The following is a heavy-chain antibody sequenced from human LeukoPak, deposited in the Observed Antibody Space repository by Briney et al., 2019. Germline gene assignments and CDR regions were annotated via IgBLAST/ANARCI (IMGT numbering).Heavy chain of an antibody. Sequence: PGGSLRLSCAASGFTVSSNYMSWVRQAPGEGLEWVSVIYSGGSTYYADSVKGRFTISRDNSKNTLYLQMNSLRAEDTAVYYCARALRGYSYGYWAAELDYWGQGTLVTVSS. D-gene: IGHD5-18*01. CDR3: ARALRGYSYGYWAAELDY. J-gene: IGHJ4*02. V-gene: IGHV3-66*01. CDR2: IYSGGST. CDR1: GFTVSSNY.